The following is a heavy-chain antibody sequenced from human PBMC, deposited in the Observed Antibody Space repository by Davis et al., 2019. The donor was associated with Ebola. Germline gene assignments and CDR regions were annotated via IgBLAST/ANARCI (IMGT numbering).Heavy chain of an antibody. J-gene: IGHJ6*02. Sequence: SETLSLTCTVSGGSISSSSYYWSWIRQPPGKGLEWIGEINHSGSTNYNPSLKSRVTISVDTSKNQFSLKLSSVTAADTAVYYCARGRYGGYETHYYYYYGMDVWGQGTTVTVSS. CDR2: INHSGST. CDR1: GGSISSSSYY. V-gene: IGHV4-39*07. D-gene: IGHD5-12*01. CDR3: ARGRYGGYETHYYYYYGMDV.